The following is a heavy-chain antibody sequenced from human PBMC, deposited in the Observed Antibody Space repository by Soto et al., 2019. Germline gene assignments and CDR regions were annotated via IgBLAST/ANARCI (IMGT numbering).Heavy chain of an antibody. CDR2: IIPIFGTA. J-gene: IGHJ4*02. CDR3: ARDKRGDGYNYSGS. V-gene: IGHV1-69*13. CDR1: GGTFSSYA. Sequence: ASVKVSCKASGGTFSSYAISWVRQAPGQGLEWMGGIIPIFGTANYAQKFQGRVTITADESTSTAYMELSSLRSEDTAVYYCARDKRGDGYNYSGSWGQGTLVTVSS. D-gene: IGHD5-12*01.